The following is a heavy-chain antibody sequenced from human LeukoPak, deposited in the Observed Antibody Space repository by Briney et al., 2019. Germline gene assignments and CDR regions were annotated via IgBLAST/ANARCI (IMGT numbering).Heavy chain of an antibody. D-gene: IGHD4/OR15-4a*01. J-gene: IGHJ4*02. CDR3: ARDPDYGDN. CDR2: IYVGGTT. V-gene: IGHV3-53*01. Sequence: PGGSLRLSCAASGFTVSSNYMTWVRQAPGKGLEWVSVIYVGGTTYYADFVRGRFTISRDNSKNTLYLQMSSLRAEDTAVYYCARDPDYGDNWGLGTLVIVSS. CDR1: GFTVSSNY.